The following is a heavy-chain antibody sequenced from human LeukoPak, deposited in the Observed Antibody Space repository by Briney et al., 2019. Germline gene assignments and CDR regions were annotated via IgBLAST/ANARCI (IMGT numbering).Heavy chain of an antibody. V-gene: IGHV1-2*02. J-gene: IGHJ4*02. Sequence: ASVKVSCKASGYTFTDQWIHWVRQAPGQGLVWLGWINPNSGGTNYAQKFEGRIAMTTDTSINTGYMEMTRLTSDDTAVYYCARAHSSLRLYHFDYWGQGTLVTVSS. CDR3: ARAHSSLRLYHFDY. CDR1: GYTFTDQW. D-gene: IGHD6-13*01. CDR2: INPNSGGT.